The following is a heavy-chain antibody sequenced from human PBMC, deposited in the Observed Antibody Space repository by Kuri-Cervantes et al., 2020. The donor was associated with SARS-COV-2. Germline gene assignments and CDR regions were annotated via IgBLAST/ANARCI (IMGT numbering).Heavy chain of an antibody. V-gene: IGHV3-64*01. J-gene: IGHJ6*02. CDR1: GFTFSSYA. Sequence: GESLKISCAASGFTFSSYAMHWVRQAPGKGLEYVSAISSNGGSTYYANSVKGRFTISRDNSKNTLYLQMGSLRAEDTAVYYCAREYYYDSSGYYPVGGYYYGMDVWGQGTTVTVSS. CDR2: ISSNGGST. CDR3: AREYYYDSSGYYPVGGYYYGMDV. D-gene: IGHD3-22*01.